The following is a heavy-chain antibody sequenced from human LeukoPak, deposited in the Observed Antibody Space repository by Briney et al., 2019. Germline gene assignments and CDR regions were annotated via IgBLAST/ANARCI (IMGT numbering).Heavy chain of an antibody. D-gene: IGHD3-22*01. CDR3: ARDYHDSSGKRWFDP. J-gene: IGHJ5*02. CDR1: GFTFRTYA. CDR2: ISSSSSYI. Sequence: GGSLRVSYAASGFTFRTYAMSWVRQAPGKGLEWVSSISSSSSYIYYADSVKGRFTISRDNAKNSLYLQMNSLRAEDTAVYYCARDYHDSSGKRWFDPWGQGTLVTVSS. V-gene: IGHV3-21*01.